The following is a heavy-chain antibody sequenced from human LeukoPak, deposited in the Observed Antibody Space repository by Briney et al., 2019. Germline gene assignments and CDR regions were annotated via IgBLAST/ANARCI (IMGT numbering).Heavy chain of an antibody. Sequence: LETLSLTCAVSGYSISSGYYWGWIRQPPGKGLESIGTIYHSGSTYYNPSLKSRVTISVDTSKNQFSLKLSSVTAADTVVYYCARLSGTYFTLDYWGQGTLVTVSS. CDR3: ARLSGTYFTLDY. CDR2: IYHSGST. D-gene: IGHD1-26*01. J-gene: IGHJ4*02. V-gene: IGHV4-38-2*01. CDR1: GYSISSGYY.